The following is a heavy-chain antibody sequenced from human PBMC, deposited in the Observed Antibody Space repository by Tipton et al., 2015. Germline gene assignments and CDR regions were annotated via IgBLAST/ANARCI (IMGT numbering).Heavy chain of an antibody. V-gene: IGHV3-30*02. J-gene: IGHJ4*02. CDR3: AKPFASGNYFDS. D-gene: IGHD3-10*01. CDR2: ISNDGSNK. Sequence: SLRLSCAVSGFTFSTYAMYWVRQAPGKGLEWVAFISNDGSNKYYANSVKGRFTIYRDHSNTLYLQMSSLRPDDTAVYFCAKPFASGNYFDSWGQGTLVTVSS. CDR1: GFTFSTYA.